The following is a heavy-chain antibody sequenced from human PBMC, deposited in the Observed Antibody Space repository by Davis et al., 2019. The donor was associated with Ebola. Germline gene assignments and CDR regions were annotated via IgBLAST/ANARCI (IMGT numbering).Heavy chain of an antibody. CDR2: IGVNDVET. CDR3: GPTGRLTYGLDV. CDR1: GFTFTNYP. V-gene: IGHV3-23*01. Sequence: GGSLRLSCIGSGFTFTNYPLTRVRQTSGRGLEWISTIGVNDVETFYADSVKGRFTISRDSSQNAVYLQMNSLRAEDTAVYFCGPTGRLTYGLDVWGQGTTVTVSS. D-gene: IGHD1-26*01. J-gene: IGHJ6*02.